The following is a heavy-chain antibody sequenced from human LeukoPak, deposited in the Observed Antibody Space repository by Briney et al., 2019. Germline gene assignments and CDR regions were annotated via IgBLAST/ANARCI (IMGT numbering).Heavy chain of an antibody. J-gene: IGHJ6*04. Sequence: GGSLRLSCAASGFTFSSYAMHWLRQAPGKGLEGVSRIHWNGGRTGYADSVKGRFTISRDNAKNSLYLQMNSLRAEDTAVYYCAELGITMIGGVWGKGTTVTISS. CDR2: IHWNGGRT. D-gene: IGHD3-10*02. CDR1: GFTFSSYA. V-gene: IGHV3-20*04. CDR3: AELGITMIGGV.